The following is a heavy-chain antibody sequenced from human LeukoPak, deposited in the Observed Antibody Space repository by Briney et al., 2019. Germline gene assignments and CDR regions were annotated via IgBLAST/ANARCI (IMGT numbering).Heavy chain of an antibody. V-gene: IGHV1-18*01. Sequence: ASVKVSCTASGYTFITFGISWVRQAPGQGLEWVSGIGGYEDNSNYVQRNLHDRVTMTTDTSTGTAYLESRSLRSDHTAVYYCARALWNFYDDRGYYRDFDYWGQGTLVTVSP. D-gene: IGHD3-22*01. CDR2: IGGYEDNS. CDR3: ARALWNFYDDRGYYRDFDY. CDR1: GYTFITFG. J-gene: IGHJ4*02.